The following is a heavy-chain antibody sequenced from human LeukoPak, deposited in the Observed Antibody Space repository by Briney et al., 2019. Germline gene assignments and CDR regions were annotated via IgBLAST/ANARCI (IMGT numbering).Heavy chain of an antibody. Sequence: SETLSLTCAVFDGSFSVYYWSWIRQPPGKGLEWIGEINHSGSTDNNPSLKSRVTISVDTSKNQFSLKLSSVTAADTAVYYCARRGELLVNSRSYNWFDPWGQGTLVTVSS. CDR2: INHSGST. CDR1: DGSFSVYY. D-gene: IGHD3-10*01. CDR3: ARRGELLVNSRSYNWFDP. J-gene: IGHJ5*02. V-gene: IGHV4-34*01.